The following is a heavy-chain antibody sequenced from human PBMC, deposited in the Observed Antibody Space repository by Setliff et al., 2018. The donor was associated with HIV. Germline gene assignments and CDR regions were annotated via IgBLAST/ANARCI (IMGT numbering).Heavy chain of an antibody. J-gene: IGHJ4*02. CDR1: GYTFTNYA. CDR3: ARDPRYSSVWFRNGGVDY. Sequence: GASVKVSCKASGYTFTNYAIHWVRQAPGQRLEWMGWVSNKGDTNYVQKLQDRLTITTDTSTSTAYLELRDLRSEDTAVHYCARDPRYSSVWFRNGGVDYWGQGTLVTVSS. V-gene: IGHV1-3*04. D-gene: IGHD6-19*01. CDR2: VSNKGDT.